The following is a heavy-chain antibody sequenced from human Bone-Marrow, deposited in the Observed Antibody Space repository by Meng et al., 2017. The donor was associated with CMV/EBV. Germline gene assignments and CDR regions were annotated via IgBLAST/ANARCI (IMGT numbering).Heavy chain of an antibody. CDR3: ARGGEYQLPDAVDI. J-gene: IGHJ3*02. D-gene: IGHD2-2*01. V-gene: IGHV3-11*01. Sequence: GESLKISCAASGFTFSDYYMSWIRQAPGKGLEWVSYISSSGSTIYYADSVKGRFTISRDNAKNSLYLQMNSLRAEDTAVYYCARGGEYQLPDAVDIWGQGTMVTVSS. CDR1: GFTFSDYY. CDR2: ISSSGSTI.